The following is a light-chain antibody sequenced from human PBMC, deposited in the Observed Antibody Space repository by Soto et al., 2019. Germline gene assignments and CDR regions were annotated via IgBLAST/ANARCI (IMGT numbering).Light chain of an antibody. CDR2: SNT. CDR3: QSYDSSLGRSVV. J-gene: IGLJ2*01. V-gene: IGLV1-40*01. CDR1: SSNIGAGYD. Sequence: QPVLTQPPSVSGAPGQRVTISCAGSSSNIGAGYDVHWYQQLPGTAPKLLLSSNTNRPSGVPDRFSGSKSGASASLAITGLQAEDEADYYCQSYDSSLGRSVVFGGGTKLTVL.